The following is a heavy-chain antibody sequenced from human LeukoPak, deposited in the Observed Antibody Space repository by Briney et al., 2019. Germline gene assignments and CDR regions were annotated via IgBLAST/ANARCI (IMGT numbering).Heavy chain of an antibody. CDR3: ARGSSRDGYNTAFDY. CDR1: GGTFSSYA. Sequence: GASVKVSCKASGGTFSSYAISRVRQAPGQGLEWMGGIIPIFGTANYAQKFQGRVTITADESTSTAYMELSSLRSEDTAVYYCARGSSRDGYNTAFDYWGQGTLVTVSS. D-gene: IGHD5-24*01. V-gene: IGHV1-69*13. J-gene: IGHJ4*02. CDR2: IIPIFGTA.